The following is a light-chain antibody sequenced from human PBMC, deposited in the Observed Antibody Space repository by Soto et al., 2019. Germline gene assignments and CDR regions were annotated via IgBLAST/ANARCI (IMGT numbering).Light chain of an antibody. CDR3: ATWDDSLKGV. Sequence: QSVLTQPPSASGTPGQRVTISCSVSTSNIESHAVNWYQNLPGTAPKLLINTNNQRPSGVPDRFSGYKSGTSAYLVISGLQSEDEADYYCATWDDSLKGVFGTGTKVTVL. J-gene: IGLJ1*01. V-gene: IGLV1-44*01. CDR1: TSNIESHA. CDR2: TNN.